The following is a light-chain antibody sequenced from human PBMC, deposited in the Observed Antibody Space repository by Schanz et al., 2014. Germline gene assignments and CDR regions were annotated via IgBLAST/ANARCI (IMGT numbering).Light chain of an antibody. CDR3: QQYGSSLRT. Sequence: ENVLTQSPGTLSLSPGERATLSCRASQSVSNSYLTWYQQKPGQAPRLLIYGASSRATGIPDRFSGSGSGTDFTLTISSLDPEDFAVYYCQQYGSSLRTFGQGTKVEIK. CDR2: GAS. V-gene: IGKV3-20*01. J-gene: IGKJ1*01. CDR1: QSVSNSY.